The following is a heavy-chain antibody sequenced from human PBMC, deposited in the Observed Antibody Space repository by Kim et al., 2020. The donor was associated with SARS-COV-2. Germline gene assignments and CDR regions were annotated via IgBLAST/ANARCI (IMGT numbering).Heavy chain of an antibody. J-gene: IGHJ6*02. V-gene: IGHV4-4*07. Sequence: RGNPNSNPSLRSRVTMSVATPNNQFSLKLSSVTAADTAVYYCARDGYGMDVWGQGTTVTVSS. CDR3: ARDGYGMDV. CDR2: RGNP.